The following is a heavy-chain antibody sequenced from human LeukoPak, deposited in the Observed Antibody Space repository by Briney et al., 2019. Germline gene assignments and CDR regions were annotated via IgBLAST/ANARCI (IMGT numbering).Heavy chain of an antibody. CDR3: ARRGRLWPDFDY. D-gene: IGHD5-18*01. CDR1: GDSISSGSYC. J-gene: IGHJ4*02. Sequence: SETLSLTCTVSGDSISSGSYCWGWIRQPPGKGLEWIGSMHYRGSTYYNPSLKSRVTISIDTSKNQFSLKLSSVTAAGTAVYYCARRGRLWPDFDYWGQGTLVTVSS. V-gene: IGHV4-39*01. CDR2: MHYRGST.